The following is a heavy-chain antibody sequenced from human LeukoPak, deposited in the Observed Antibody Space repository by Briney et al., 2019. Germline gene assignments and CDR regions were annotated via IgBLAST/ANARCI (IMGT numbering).Heavy chain of an antibody. J-gene: IGHJ4*02. CDR2: ISSSSSYI. V-gene: IGHV3-21*01. CDR1: GFTFSSYS. CDR3: AAAVDYYDSAGFDY. D-gene: IGHD3-22*01. Sequence: RGGSLRLSCAASGFTFSSYSMNWVRQAPGKGLEWVSSISSSSSYIYYADSVKGRFTISRDNAKNSLYLQMNSLRAEDTAVYYCAAAVDYYDSAGFDYWGQGTLVTVPS.